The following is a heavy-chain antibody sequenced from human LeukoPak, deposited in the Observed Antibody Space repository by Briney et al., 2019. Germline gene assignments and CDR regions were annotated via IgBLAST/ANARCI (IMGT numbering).Heavy chain of an antibody. Sequence: SETLSLTCTVSGGSISSGGYCWSWIRQHPGKGLEWIVYIYYSGSTNYNPSLKSRVTISVDTSKNQFSLKLSSVTAADTAVYYCARDLDDSSGYYFDYWGQGTLVTVSS. D-gene: IGHD3-22*01. CDR1: GGSISSGGYC. J-gene: IGHJ4*02. V-gene: IGHV4-61*08. CDR3: ARDLDDSSGYYFDY. CDR2: IYYSGST.